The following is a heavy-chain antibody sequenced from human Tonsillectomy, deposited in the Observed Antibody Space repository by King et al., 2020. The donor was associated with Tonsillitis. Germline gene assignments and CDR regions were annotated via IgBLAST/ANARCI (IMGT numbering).Heavy chain of an antibody. CDR1: GFTFNSYG. CDR2: IRFDASYR. J-gene: IGHJ4*02. CDR3: AKDLAPTTDAESMDY. Sequence: QTQLVQSGGGVVQPGGSLRLSCVASGFTFNSYGVHWVRQAPGKGLEWVAFIRFDASYRYYADSVKGRFTISRDNLKNTLYLQMNSLRAEDTAVYYCAKDLAPTTDAESMDYWGQGTLVTVSS. V-gene: IGHV3-30*02. D-gene: IGHD1-7*01.